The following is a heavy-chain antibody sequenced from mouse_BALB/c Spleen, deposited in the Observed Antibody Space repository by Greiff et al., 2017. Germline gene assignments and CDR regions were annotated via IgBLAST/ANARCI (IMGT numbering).Heavy chain of an antibody. CDR3: ARESSMSSAQCAY. J-gene: IGHJ3*01. CDR1: GFSLTSYG. CDR2: IWAGGST. V-gene: IGHV2-9*02. D-gene: IGHD3-1*01. Sequence: QVQLQQSGPGLVAPSQSLSITCTVSGFSLTSYGVHWVRQPPGKGLEWLGVIWAGGSTNYNSALMSRLSISKDNSKSQVFLKMNSLQTDDTAMYYCARESSMSSAQCAYWGQGTLVTVSA.